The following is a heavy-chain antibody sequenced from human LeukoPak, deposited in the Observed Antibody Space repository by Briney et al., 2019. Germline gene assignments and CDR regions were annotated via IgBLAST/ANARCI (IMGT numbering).Heavy chain of an antibody. Sequence: GGSLRLSCAASGFTFSSYWMSWVRQAPGKGLEWVANIKQDGSEKYYVDSVKGRFTISRDNAKNSLYLQMNSLRAEDTAVYYCARDRPARYGPGLDYWGQGTLVTVSS. CDR1: GFTFSSYW. CDR3: ARDRPARYGPGLDY. D-gene: IGHD3-10*01. V-gene: IGHV3-7*01. CDR2: IKQDGSEK. J-gene: IGHJ4*02.